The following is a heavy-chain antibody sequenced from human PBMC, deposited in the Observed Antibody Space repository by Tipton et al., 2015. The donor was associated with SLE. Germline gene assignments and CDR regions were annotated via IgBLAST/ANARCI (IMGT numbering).Heavy chain of an antibody. CDR2: IYYSGST. Sequence: TLSLTCTVSGGSISSSSYFWSWIRQPPGKGLEWTGYIYYSGSTNYNPSLKSRVTISVDTSKNQFSLKLSSVTAADTAVYYCARGAVAGTAFDYWGQGTLVTVSS. J-gene: IGHJ4*02. D-gene: IGHD6-19*01. V-gene: IGHV4-61*01. CDR3: ARGAVAGTAFDY. CDR1: GGSISSSSYF.